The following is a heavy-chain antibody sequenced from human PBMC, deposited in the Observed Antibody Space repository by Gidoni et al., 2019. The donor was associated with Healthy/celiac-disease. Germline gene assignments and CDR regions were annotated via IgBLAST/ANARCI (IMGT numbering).Heavy chain of an antibody. CDR1: GFTFSSYA. D-gene: IGHD6-13*01. CDR2: ISYDGSNK. J-gene: IGHJ4*02. V-gene: IGHV3-30-3*01. Sequence: QVQLVESGGGVVQPGRSLRLSCAASGFTFSSYAMHWVRQAPGKGLEWVAVISYDGSNKYYADSVKGRFTISRDNSKNTLYLQMNSLRAEDTAVYYCARVTAAADWGQGTLVTVSS. CDR3: ARVTAAAD.